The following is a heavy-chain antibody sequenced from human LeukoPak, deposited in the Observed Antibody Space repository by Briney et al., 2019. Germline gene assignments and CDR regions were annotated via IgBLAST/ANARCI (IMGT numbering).Heavy chain of an antibody. CDR1: GYTFTTYW. CDR2: IYPDDSDT. J-gene: IGHJ4*02. Sequence: GESLKISCKASGYTFTTYWIAWVRQMAGNGLEWMGVIYPDDSDTRYSPSFQGQVTISADKSISTAYLQWSSLKASDTAMIRGIPYYFDYWGQGTLVTVSS. V-gene: IGHV5-51*01. CDR3: IPYYFDY. D-gene: IGHD1-14*01.